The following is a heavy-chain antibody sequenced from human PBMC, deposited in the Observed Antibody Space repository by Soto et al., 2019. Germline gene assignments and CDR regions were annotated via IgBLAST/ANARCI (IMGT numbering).Heavy chain of an antibody. CDR3: AGIVGADIP. Sequence: EVQFVESGGGLAQPGGSLRLSCATSGFTFSSYDMHWVRQLTGKRLEWVSAVASTGETYYSDSVRGRFVISRETAKNSFYLQMDSLTAGDTAMYYCAGIVGADIPRGQGTVVTVSP. CDR1: GFTFSSYD. D-gene: IGHD1-26*01. J-gene: IGHJ4*02. V-gene: IGHV3-13*01. CDR2: VASTGET.